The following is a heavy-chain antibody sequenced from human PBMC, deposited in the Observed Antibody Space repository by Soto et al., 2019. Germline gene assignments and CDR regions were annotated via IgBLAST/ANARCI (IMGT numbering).Heavy chain of an antibody. CDR1: GFTFSSYA. Sequence: HPGGSVRLSCAASGFTFSSYAMSRVRQAPGKGLEWVSAISGSGGSTYYADSVKGRFTISRDNSKNTLYLQMNSLRAEDTAVYYCAKTLNDYGLYYFDYWGQGTLVTVSS. V-gene: IGHV3-23*01. CDR3: AKTLNDYGLYYFDY. CDR2: ISGSGGST. D-gene: IGHD4-17*01. J-gene: IGHJ4*02.